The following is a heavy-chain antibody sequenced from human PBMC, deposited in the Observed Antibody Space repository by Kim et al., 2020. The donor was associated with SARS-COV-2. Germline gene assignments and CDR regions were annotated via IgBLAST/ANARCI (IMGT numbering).Heavy chain of an antibody. D-gene: IGHD6-6*01. V-gene: IGHV1-2*06. CDR1: GYTFTGYY. CDR3: AREALRIAARPVVRWFDP. J-gene: IGHJ5*02. CDR2: INPNSGGT. Sequence: ASVKVSCKASGYTFTGYYMHWVRQAPGQGLEWMGRINPNSGGTNYAQKFQGRVTMTRDTSISTAYMELSRLRSDDTAVYYCAREALRIAARPVVRWFDPWGQGTLVTVSS.